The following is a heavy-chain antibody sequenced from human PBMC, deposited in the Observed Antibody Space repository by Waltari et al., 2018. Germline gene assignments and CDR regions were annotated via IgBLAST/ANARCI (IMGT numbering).Heavy chain of an antibody. Sequence: QVQLVESGGGVVQPGRSLRLSCAASGFTFSSYAMPWVRQAPGKGLEWVAVISYDGSNKYYADSVKGRFTISRDNSKNTLYLQMNSLRAEDTAVYYCARELVDCSGGSCYHIDYWGQGTLVTVSS. D-gene: IGHD2-15*01. CDR2: ISYDGSNK. CDR1: GFTFSSYA. CDR3: ARELVDCSGGSCYHIDY. V-gene: IGHV3-30-3*01. J-gene: IGHJ4*02.